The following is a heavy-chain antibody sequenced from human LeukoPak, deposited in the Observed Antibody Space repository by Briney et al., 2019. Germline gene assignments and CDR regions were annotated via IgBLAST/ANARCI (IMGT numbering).Heavy chain of an antibody. J-gene: IGHJ4*02. CDR1: GFTFSLYW. CDR2: IKQDGSEK. V-gene: IGHV3-7*01. CDR3: ARDVDTSGYTD. Sequence: GGSLRLSCEASGFTFSLYWMSWVRQAPGKGLEWVANIKQDGSEKYYVDSVKGRFTISRDNAKNSLYLQMNSLRADDTAVYYCARDVDTSGYTDWGQGTLVTVSS. D-gene: IGHD3-22*01.